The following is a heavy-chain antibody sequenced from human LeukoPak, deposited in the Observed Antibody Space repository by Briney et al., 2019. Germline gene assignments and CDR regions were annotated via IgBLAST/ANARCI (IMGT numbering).Heavy chain of an antibody. CDR1: GYSFTSYW. CDR3: ARRATGWELKYYFDY. D-gene: IGHD1-26*01. J-gene: IGHJ4*02. Sequence: GESLKISCKGSGYSFTSYWIGWVRQMPGKGLEWMGIIYPGDSDTRYSPSFQGQVTISADKSISTAYLQWSSLKASDTAMYYCARRATGWELKYYFDYWGQGTLVTVSS. CDR2: IYPGDSDT. V-gene: IGHV5-51*01.